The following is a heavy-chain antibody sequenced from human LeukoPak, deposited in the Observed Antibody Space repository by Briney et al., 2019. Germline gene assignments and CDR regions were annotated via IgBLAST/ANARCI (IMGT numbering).Heavy chain of an antibody. Sequence: PSETLSLTCTVSGGSISSYYWSWIRQPAGKGLEWIGRIYISGSTNYNPSLKSRVTMSVDTSKNQFSLKLSSVTAADTAVYYCAREEMATIYHMDVWGKGTTATVSS. J-gene: IGHJ6*03. D-gene: IGHD5-24*01. CDR3: AREEMATIYHMDV. CDR1: GGSISSYY. V-gene: IGHV4-4*07. CDR2: IYISGST.